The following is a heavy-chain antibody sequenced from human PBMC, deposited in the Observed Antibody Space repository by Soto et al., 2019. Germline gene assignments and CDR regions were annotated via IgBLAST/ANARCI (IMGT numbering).Heavy chain of an antibody. D-gene: IGHD5-12*01. V-gene: IGHV1-69*13. Sequence: SVKVSCKASGGTFSSYAISWVRQAPGQGLEWMGGIIPIFGTANYAQKFQGRATITADESTSTAYMELSSLRSEDTAVYYCASSRDGYNYVYWGQGTLVTVSS. CDR1: GGTFSSYA. CDR3: ASSRDGYNYVY. J-gene: IGHJ4*02. CDR2: IIPIFGTA.